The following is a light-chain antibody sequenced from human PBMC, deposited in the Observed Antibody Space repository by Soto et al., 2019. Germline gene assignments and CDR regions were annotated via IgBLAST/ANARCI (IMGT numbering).Light chain of an antibody. V-gene: IGKV4-1*01. CDR3: QQYYFTQWT. CDR1: QSVLYSPNNKNY. J-gene: IGKJ1*01. CDR2: WAS. Sequence: DIVMTQSPDSLAVSLGERATINCKSRQSVLYSPNNKNYLAWYQHKPGQPPKLLIYWASTRESGVPDRFSGSGSGTDFTLTISSLQAEEVAVYYCQQYYFTQWTFGQGTKVDIK.